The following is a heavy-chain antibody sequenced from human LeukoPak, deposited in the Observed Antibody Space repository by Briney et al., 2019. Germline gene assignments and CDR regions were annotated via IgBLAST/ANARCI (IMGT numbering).Heavy chain of an antibody. Sequence: PGGSLRLSCAASGFTFNSYGMHWVRQAPGKGLEWAAFIRYDGSNKYYADSVKGRFTISRDNSKNTLYVQMNSLRAEDTAVYYCAKGGDIVATTYYFDYWGQGTLVTVSS. J-gene: IGHJ4*02. D-gene: IGHD5-12*01. CDR1: GFTFNSYG. CDR3: AKGGDIVATTYYFDY. V-gene: IGHV3-30*02. CDR2: IRYDGSNK.